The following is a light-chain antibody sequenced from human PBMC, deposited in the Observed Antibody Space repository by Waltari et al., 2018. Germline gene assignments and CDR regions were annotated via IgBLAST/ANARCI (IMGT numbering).Light chain of an antibody. CDR2: KAS. J-gene: IGKJ1*01. V-gene: IGKV1-5*03. Sequence: DIQMTQSPSTLSAPVGDRVTITCRASKGFRSWLAWYQQKPGKAPKLLTSKASTLESGVPSRFSGSGSGTEFTLTISSLQPDDFATYHCQQYKSPPWTFGQGTKVEIK. CDR3: QQYKSPPWT. CDR1: KGFRSW.